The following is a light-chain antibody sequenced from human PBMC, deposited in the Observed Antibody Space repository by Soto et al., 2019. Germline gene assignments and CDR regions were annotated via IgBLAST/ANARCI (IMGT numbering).Light chain of an antibody. CDR2: GAS. CDR3: QQYGATPGT. J-gene: IGKJ1*01. Sequence: EIVLTQSPDTLSLSPGERVTLSCRASQSVTNSYLAWYQQKPGQGPRLLIHGASSRATGTPDRFSGSGSGTDFTLTISRLEPEDFAVYYCQQYGATPGTFGQVTKLYIK. V-gene: IGKV3-20*01. CDR1: QSVTNSY.